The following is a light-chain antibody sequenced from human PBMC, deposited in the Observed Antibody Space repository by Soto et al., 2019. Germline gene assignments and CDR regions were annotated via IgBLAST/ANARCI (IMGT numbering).Light chain of an antibody. Sequence: DIQMTQSPSSLSASVGDRLSITRRASQTSSNYLHWYQQKQGEAPIVLIYAAASLQSGIPARFSGSGSGTDFTLTISRLEPEDFAVYYCQQYGSSPRAFGQGTKVDIK. CDR3: QQYGSSPRA. J-gene: IGKJ1*01. CDR1: QTSSNY. V-gene: IGKV1-39*01. CDR2: AAA.